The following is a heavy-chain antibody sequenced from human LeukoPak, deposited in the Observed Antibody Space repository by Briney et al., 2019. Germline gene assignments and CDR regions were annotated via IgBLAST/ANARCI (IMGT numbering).Heavy chain of an antibody. V-gene: IGHV4-34*01. Sequence: PSETLSLTCAVYGGSFSGYYWSWIRQPPGKGLEWIGEINHSGSTNYNPSLKSRVTISVDTSKNQFSLKLSSVTAADTAVYYCARMGGLKLWPKFDYWGQGALVTVSS. CDR1: GGSFSGYY. CDR3: ARMGGLKLWPKFDY. CDR2: INHSGST. J-gene: IGHJ4*02. D-gene: IGHD5-18*01.